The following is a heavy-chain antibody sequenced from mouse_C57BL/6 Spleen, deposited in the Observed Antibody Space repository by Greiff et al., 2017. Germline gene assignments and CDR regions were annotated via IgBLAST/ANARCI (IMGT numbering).Heavy chain of an antibody. CDR1: GYTFTNYW. CDR3: ARGGGYDGYFDY. D-gene: IGHD2-3*01. CDR2: IYPGGGYT. Sequence: QVQLKQSGAELVRPGTSVKMSCKASGYTFTNYWIGWAKQRPGHGLEWIGDIYPGGGYTNYNEKFKGKATLTADKSSSTAYMQFSSLTSEDSAIYYCARGGGYDGYFDYWGQGTTLTVSS. V-gene: IGHV1-63*01. J-gene: IGHJ2*01.